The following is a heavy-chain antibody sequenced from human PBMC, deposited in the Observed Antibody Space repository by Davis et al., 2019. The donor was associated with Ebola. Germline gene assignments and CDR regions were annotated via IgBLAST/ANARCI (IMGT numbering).Heavy chain of an antibody. CDR3: TSHVLLWFGELLYKEFDP. J-gene: IGHJ5*02. CDR2: TRNKANSYTT. V-gene: IGHV3-72*01. D-gene: IGHD3-10*01. CDR1: GGSISSYY. Sequence: LSLTCTVSGGSISSYYWSWIRQPPGKGLEWVGRTRNKANSYTTEYAASVKGRFTISRDDSKNSLYLQMNSLKTEDTAVYYCTSHVLLWFGELLYKEFDPWGQGTLVTVSS.